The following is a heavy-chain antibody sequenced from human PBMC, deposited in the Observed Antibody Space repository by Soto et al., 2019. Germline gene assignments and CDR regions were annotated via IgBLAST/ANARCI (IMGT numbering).Heavy chain of an antibody. Sequence: GGSLRLSCAASGFTFTTYAMTWVRQAPGKGLEWVSAISGSGGSTYYSDSVKGRFTISRDNFRNTLYLQMNSLRAEDTAVYYCAKARSDLGYGKRAFEYWGQGTLVTVSS. D-gene: IGHD5-12*01. CDR1: GFTFTTYA. CDR3: AKARSDLGYGKRAFEY. CDR2: ISGSGGST. J-gene: IGHJ4*02. V-gene: IGHV3-23*01.